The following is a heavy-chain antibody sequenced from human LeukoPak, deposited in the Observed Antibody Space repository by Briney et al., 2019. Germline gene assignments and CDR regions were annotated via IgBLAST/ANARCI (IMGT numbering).Heavy chain of an antibody. CDR1: GFTVSSDG. Sequence: GGCLRLSCAASGFTVSSDGMRWVPQAPGKGLGWGVVISYDGSNKYCADSVKGRFTISRDNSKNTLYLQMNSRRAEDPAVYYCGRRGYSGYVDYWGDGTLVTVSS. J-gene: IGHJ4*01. V-gene: IGHV3-30*03. CDR2: ISYDGSNK. D-gene: IGHD5-12*01. CDR3: GRRGYSGYVDY.